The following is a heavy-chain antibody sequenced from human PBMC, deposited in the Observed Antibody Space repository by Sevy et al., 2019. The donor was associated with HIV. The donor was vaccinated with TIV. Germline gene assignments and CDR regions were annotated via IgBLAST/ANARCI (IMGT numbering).Heavy chain of an antibody. CDR2: IKQDGSEK. J-gene: IGHJ5*02. V-gene: IGHV3-7*01. Sequence: GESLKISCVASGFTFSSYWMNWIRQAPGKGLEWVANIKQDGSEKYYVDSVKGRFTISRDNAKNSLYLEMNTLRAEDTVVYYCATSRGETWGQGTLVTVSS. CDR1: GFTFSSYW. D-gene: IGHD3-16*01. CDR3: ATSRGET.